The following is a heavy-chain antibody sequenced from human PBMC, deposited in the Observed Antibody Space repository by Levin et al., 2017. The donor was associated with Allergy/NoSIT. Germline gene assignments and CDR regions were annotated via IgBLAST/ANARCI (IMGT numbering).Heavy chain of an antibody. CDR1: GGSINNYY. J-gene: IGHJ4*02. CDR2: IYSSGST. CDR3: SRFYGGSRGSGID. D-gene: IGHD3-3*01. V-gene: IGHV4-4*07. Sequence: SETLSLTCTVSGGSINNYYWSWIRQPAGKGLEWIGRIYSSGSTNYNPSLKSRITMSVDTSKNQFSLKLSSVTTADTAVYYCSRFYGGSRGSGIDWGQGTLVTVSS.